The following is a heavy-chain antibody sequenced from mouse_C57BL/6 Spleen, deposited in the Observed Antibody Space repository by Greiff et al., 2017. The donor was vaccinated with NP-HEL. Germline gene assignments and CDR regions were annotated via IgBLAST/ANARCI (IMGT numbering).Heavy chain of an antibody. Sequence: EVQLQQSGPELVKPGASVKISCKASGYTFTDYYMNWVKQSHGKSLEWIGDINPNNGGTSYNQKFKGKATLTVDKSSSTAYMELRSLTSEDSAVYYCARRYSNYDYYAMDYWGQGTSVTVSS. CDR1: GYTFTDYY. J-gene: IGHJ4*01. CDR2: INPNNGGT. D-gene: IGHD2-5*01. CDR3: ARRYSNYDYYAMDY. V-gene: IGHV1-26*01.